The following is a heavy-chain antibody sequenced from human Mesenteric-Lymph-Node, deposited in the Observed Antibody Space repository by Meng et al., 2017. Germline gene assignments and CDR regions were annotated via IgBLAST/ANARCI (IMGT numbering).Heavy chain of an antibody. CDR2: INPSGGST. D-gene: IGHD3-10*01. V-gene: IGHV1-46*01. CDR1: GYTFTSYY. CDR3: ARSIYYYGSGSLYYYYYGMDV. J-gene: IGHJ6*02. Sequence: QWQLGQSGAEVKKPGASVKVSCKASGYTFTSYYMHCVRQAPGQGLEWMGIINPSGGSTSYAQKFQGRVTMTRDTSTSTVYMELSSLRSEDTAVYYCARSIYYYGSGSLYYYYYGMDVWGQGTTVTVSS.